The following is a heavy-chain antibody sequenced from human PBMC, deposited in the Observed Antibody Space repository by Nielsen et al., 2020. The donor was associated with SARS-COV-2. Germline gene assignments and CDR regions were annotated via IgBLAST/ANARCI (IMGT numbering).Heavy chain of an antibody. Sequence: GGSLRLSCAASGFTFSSYGMHWVRQAPGKGLEWVAVISYDGGNKYYADSVKGRFTISRDNSKNTLYLQMNSLRAEDTAVYYCAKVGGTMTPDYWGQGTLVTVSS. J-gene: IGHJ4*02. V-gene: IGHV3-30*18. CDR2: ISYDGGNK. CDR1: GFTFSSYG. CDR3: AKVGGTMTPDY. D-gene: IGHD3-22*01.